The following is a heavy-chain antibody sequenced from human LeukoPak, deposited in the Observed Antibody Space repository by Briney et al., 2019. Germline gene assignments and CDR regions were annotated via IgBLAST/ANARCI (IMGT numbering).Heavy chain of an antibody. CDR2: IYSGGST. V-gene: IGHV3-53*01. CDR1: GFTVSSNY. J-gene: IGHJ6*02. D-gene: IGHD1-26*01. CDR3: ARRGGRYGTYYYYGMDV. Sequence: GGSLRLSCAASGFTVSSNYMSWVRQAPGKGLEWVSVIYSGGSTYYADSVKGRFTISRDNSKNTLYLQMNSLRAEDTAVYYCARRGGRYGTYYYYGMDVWGQGTTVTVSS.